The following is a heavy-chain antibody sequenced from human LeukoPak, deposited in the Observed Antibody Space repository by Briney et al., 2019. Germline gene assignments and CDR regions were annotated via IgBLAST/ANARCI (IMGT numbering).Heavy chain of an antibody. CDR2: IKQDGSEK. CDR3: AREYYYDSSGYWVSAFDI. V-gene: IGHV3-7*01. CDR1: GGSFSGYY. J-gene: IGHJ3*02. Sequence: ETLSLTCAVYGGSFSGYYWSWIRQAPGKGLEWVANIKQDGSEKYYADSVKGRFTISRDNAKNSLYLQMNSLRAEDTAVYYCAREYYYDSSGYWVSAFDIWGQGTMVTVSS. D-gene: IGHD3-22*01.